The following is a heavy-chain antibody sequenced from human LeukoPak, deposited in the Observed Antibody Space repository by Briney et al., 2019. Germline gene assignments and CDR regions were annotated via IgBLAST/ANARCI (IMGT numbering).Heavy chain of an antibody. Sequence: PGGSLRRSCAASGFTFSSYWMHWVRQAPGKGLVWVSRINSDGSSTSYADSVKGRFTISRDNAKNTLYLQMNSLRAEDTAVYYCATARPGGDCFDYWGQGTLVTVSS. J-gene: IGHJ4*02. CDR2: INSDGSST. CDR1: GFTFSSYW. V-gene: IGHV3-74*01. CDR3: ATARPGGDCFDY. D-gene: IGHD2-21*01.